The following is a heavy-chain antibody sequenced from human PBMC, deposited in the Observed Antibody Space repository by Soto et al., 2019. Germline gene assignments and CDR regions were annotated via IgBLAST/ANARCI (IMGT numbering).Heavy chain of an antibody. Sequence: SETLSLTCTVSGGSISSSSYYWGWIRQPPGKGLEWIGSIYYSGSTYYNPSLKSRVTISVDTSKNQFSLKLSSVTAADTAVYYCARRDSSSWYYYYYGMDVWGQGTTVTVSS. D-gene: IGHD6-13*01. CDR2: IYYSGST. J-gene: IGHJ6*02. CDR1: GGSISSSSYY. CDR3: ARRDSSSWYYYYYGMDV. V-gene: IGHV4-39*01.